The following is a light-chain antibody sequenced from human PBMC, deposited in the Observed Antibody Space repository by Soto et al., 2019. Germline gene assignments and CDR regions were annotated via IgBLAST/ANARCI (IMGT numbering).Light chain of an antibody. J-gene: IGLJ3*02. Sequence: QSALTQPPSASGSPGQSVTISCTGTSSDVGGYNFVSWYQQHPGKAPKLMIYAVTKRPSGVPDRFSGSKSGNTASLTVSGLQAEDEADYYCASYAGGGIWVFGGGTQLTVL. CDR3: ASYAGGGIWV. V-gene: IGLV2-8*01. CDR2: AVT. CDR1: SSDVGGYNF.